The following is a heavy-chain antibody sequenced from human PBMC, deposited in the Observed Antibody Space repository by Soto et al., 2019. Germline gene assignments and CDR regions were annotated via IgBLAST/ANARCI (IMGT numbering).Heavy chain of an antibody. Sequence: SETLSLTCAVSSGSISSGGYSWNWIRQPPAKGLEWIGYIYHGGTTSYNPSLKSRVTISVDRSKNQFSLNLTSVTAADTAVYYCARVRGFSGYVLVDAFDIWGQGTMVTVSS. CDR3: ARVRGFSGYVLVDAFDI. CDR1: SGSISSGGYS. V-gene: IGHV4-30-2*01. J-gene: IGHJ3*02. D-gene: IGHD5-12*01. CDR2: IYHGGTT.